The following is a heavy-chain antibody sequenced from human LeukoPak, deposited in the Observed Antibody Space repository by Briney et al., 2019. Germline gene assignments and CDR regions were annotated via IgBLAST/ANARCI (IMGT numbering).Heavy chain of an antibody. V-gene: IGHV4-4*07. CDR1: GGSISIYY. Sequence: SETLSLTCTVSGGSISIYYWNWIRQPAGKGLEWIGRIFTSGITNYNPSLKSRVTMSVDKSKNQFSLNLSSVTAADTAVYYCARDRIPYGDYGEYMDVWGKGTTVTVSS. CDR2: IFTSGIT. D-gene: IGHD4-17*01. J-gene: IGHJ6*03. CDR3: ARDRIPYGDYGEYMDV.